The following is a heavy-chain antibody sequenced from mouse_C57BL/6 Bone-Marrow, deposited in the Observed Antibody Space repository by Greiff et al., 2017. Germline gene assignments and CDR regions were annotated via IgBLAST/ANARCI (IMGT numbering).Heavy chain of an antibody. Sequence: VKLQESGAELVRPGASVTLSCKASGYTFTDYEMHWVKQTPVHVLEWIGAIDPETGGTAYNQKFKGKAILTADKSSSTAYMELRSLTSEDSAVYYCTRRRYGSLLADWGQGTLVTGSA. D-gene: IGHD1-1*01. CDR1: GYTFTDYE. J-gene: IGHJ3*01. CDR3: TRRRYGSLLAD. V-gene: IGHV1-15*01. CDR2: IDPETGGT.